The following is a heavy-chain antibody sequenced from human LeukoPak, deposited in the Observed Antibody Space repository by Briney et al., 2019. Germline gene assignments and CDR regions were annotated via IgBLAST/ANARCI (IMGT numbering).Heavy chain of an antibody. D-gene: IGHD3-10*01. J-gene: IGHJ6*02. CDR3: AKDDSYYYGSGIVLDV. V-gene: IGHV3-30*18. Sequence: GRSLRLSCAASGFTFSSYGMHWVRQAPGKGLEWVAVISYDGSNKYYADSVKGRFTISRDNSKNTLYLQMNSLRAEDTAVYYCAKDDSYYYGSGIVLDVWGQGTTVTVSS. CDR1: GFTFSSYG. CDR2: ISYDGSNK.